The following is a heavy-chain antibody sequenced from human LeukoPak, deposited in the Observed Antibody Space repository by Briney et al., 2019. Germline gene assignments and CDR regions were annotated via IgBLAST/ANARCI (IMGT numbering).Heavy chain of an antibody. Sequence: GGSLRLSCAASGFTFSSYSMNWVRQAPGKGLEWVSSISSSSSYIYYADSVKGRFTISRDNAKNSLYLQMNSLRAEDTAVYYCASGIAVVGTGFDYWGQGTLVTVSS. V-gene: IGHV3-21*01. D-gene: IGHD6-19*01. J-gene: IGHJ4*02. CDR2: ISSSSSYI. CDR1: GFTFSSYS. CDR3: ASGIAVVGTGFDY.